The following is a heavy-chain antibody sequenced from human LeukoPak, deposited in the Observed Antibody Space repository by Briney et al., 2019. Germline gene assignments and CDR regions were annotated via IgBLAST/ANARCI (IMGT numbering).Heavy chain of an antibody. D-gene: IGHD6-19*01. CDR2: ISYDGSNK. CDR3: ARDGYSSGWYPDWYFDL. V-gene: IGHV3-30-3*01. J-gene: IGHJ2*01. CDR1: GFTFSSYA. Sequence: GSLRLSCAASGFTFSSYAMHWVRQAPGKGLEWVAVISYDGSNKYYADSVKGRFTISRDNSKNTLYLQMNSLRAEDTAVYYCARDGYSSGWYPDWYFDLWGRGTLVTVSS.